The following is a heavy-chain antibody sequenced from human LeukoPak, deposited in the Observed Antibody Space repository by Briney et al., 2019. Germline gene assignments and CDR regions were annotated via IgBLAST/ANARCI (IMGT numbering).Heavy chain of an antibody. J-gene: IGHJ4*02. Sequence: ASVKVSCKASGYTFTDSYMHWVRQAPGQGLEWMGWINPKTGGTNYAQRFQGRVTMTRDTSIRTAYMELNSLRSDDTAVYYCARNGRLTIFVRGIITEGSPPKNWGQGTLVTVSS. CDR2: INPKTGGT. CDR1: GYTFTDSY. V-gene: IGHV1-2*02. CDR3: ARNGRLTIFVRGIITEGSPPKN. D-gene: IGHD3-10*01.